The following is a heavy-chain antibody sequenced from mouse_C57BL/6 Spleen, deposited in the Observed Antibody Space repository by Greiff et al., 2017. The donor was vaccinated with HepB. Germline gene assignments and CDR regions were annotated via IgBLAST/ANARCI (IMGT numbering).Heavy chain of an antibody. Sequence: QVQLQQPGAELVRPGSSVKLSCKASGYTFTSYWMDWVKQRPGQGLEWIGNIYPSDSETHYNQKFKDKATLTVDKSSSTAYMQLSSLTSADSAVYYCARSNDYGWYFDVWGTGTTVTVSS. D-gene: IGHD2-4*01. V-gene: IGHV1-61*01. CDR2: IYPSDSET. CDR1: GYTFTSYW. CDR3: ARSNDYGWYFDV. J-gene: IGHJ1*03.